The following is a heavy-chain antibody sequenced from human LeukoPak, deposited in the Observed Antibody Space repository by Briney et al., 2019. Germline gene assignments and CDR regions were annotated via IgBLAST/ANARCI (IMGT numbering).Heavy chain of an antibody. Sequence: SETLSLTCTVSGGSISSSSYYWGWIRQPPGKGLEWIGSIYYSWSTYYDPSLKSRVAISVDTSKNQFSLKLSSVTAADTAVYYCARLAGYCTSTSCYVWPYYYYDYMDVWGKGTTVTVPS. J-gene: IGHJ6*03. CDR1: GGSISSSSYY. CDR3: ARLAGYCTSTSCYVWPYYYYDYMDV. D-gene: IGHD2-2*01. V-gene: IGHV4-39*01. CDR2: IYYSWST.